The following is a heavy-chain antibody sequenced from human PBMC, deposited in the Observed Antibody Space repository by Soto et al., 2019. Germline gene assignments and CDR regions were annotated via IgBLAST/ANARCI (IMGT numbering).Heavy chain of an antibody. CDR1: GFTFSSYA. Sequence: QVQLVESGGGVVQPGRSLRLSCAASGFTFSSYAMHWVRQAPGKGLEWVAVISYDGSNKYYADSVKGRFTISRDNSKNXLXXQMNSLRAEDTAVYYCARAVPPGIAAAGAWGWFDPWGQGTLVTVSS. D-gene: IGHD6-13*01. J-gene: IGHJ5*02. CDR2: ISYDGSNK. V-gene: IGHV3-30-3*01. CDR3: ARAVPPGIAAAGAWGWFDP.